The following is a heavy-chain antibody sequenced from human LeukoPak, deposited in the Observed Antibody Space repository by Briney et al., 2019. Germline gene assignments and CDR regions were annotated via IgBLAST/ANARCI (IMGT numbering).Heavy chain of an antibody. J-gene: IGHJ4*02. CDR3: ARVTRWAGLDF. V-gene: IGHV4-30-4*01. Sequence: SETLSLTCNVSGGSISSGDKHWSWIRQPPGKGLEWIGYIYYSGSTYYNPSLKSRLTISVDMSENQFSLHLTSVTAADTAVYFCARVTRWAGLDFWGQGTLVTVSS. D-gene: IGHD2-21*02. CDR1: GGSISSGDKH. CDR2: IYYSGST.